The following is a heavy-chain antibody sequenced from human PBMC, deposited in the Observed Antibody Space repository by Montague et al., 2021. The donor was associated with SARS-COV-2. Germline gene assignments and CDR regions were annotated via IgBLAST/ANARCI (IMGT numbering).Heavy chain of an antibody. V-gene: IGHV4-61*01. J-gene: IGHJ4*02. D-gene: IGHD6-6*01. CDR2: MYYTGHT. Sequence: SETLSLTCTVSGASVASGNFYWSWIRQPPGKGLEWIGYMYYTGHTNHNPSLESRVTMPVAPSKNQFSLTLTSVTAADTAVYYCARSRANVPSRPGFDYWGQGALVTVSS. CDR3: ARSRANVPSRPGFDY. CDR1: GASVASGNFY.